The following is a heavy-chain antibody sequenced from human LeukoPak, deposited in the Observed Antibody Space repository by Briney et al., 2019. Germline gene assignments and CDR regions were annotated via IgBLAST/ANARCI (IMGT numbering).Heavy chain of an antibody. Sequence: GASVTVSFTASGYTFTSYYMHWVRQAPGQGLEWMGTINPSGGSTSYAQKFQGRVTITRDTSTSTVYMELSSLRSEDTAVYYCARATGDFEYSSSDGYWGQGTLVTVSS. D-gene: IGHD6-6*01. V-gene: IGHV1-46*01. CDR2: INPSGGST. J-gene: IGHJ4*02. CDR1: GYTFTSYY. CDR3: ARATGDFEYSSSDGY.